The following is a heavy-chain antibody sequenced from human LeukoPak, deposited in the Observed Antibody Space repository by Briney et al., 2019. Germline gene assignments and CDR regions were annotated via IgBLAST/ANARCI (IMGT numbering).Heavy chain of an antibody. D-gene: IGHD1-26*01. CDR1: GFAVKSSY. Sequence: GGSLRLSCAASGFAVKSSYMNWVRQAPGKGLEWVSVLYAGGESYYADSVLGRFTISRDNSNNTVLLEMNSLTADDTAVYFCARDSAGNQYFDLWGQGTLVTVSS. CDR3: ARDSAGNQYFDL. CDR2: LYAGGES. V-gene: IGHV3-53*01. J-gene: IGHJ4*02.